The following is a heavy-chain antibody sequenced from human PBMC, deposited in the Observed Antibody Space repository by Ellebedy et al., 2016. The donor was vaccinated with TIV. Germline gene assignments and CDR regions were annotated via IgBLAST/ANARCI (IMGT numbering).Heavy chain of an antibody. Sequence: SVKVSCXASGGTFSSYAISWVRQAPGQGLEWMGGIIPIFGTANYAQKFQGRVTITADESTSTAYMELSSLRSEDTAVYYCAREGSTVTTNFDYWGQGTLVTVSS. V-gene: IGHV1-69*13. CDR1: GGTFSSYA. D-gene: IGHD4-17*01. J-gene: IGHJ4*02. CDR3: AREGSTVTTNFDY. CDR2: IIPIFGTA.